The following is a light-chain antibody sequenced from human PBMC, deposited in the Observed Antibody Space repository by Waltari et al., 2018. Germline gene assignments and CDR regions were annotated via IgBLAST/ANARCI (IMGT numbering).Light chain of an antibody. Sequence: QAEVTQEPSLTVSPGGTVTLTCGSSTGAVTSTHHPYWFLQKPGQVPRTLIYDTDNKHPWTPARVSGSLLGGKAALTLSGAQPEDEAVYYCLLSFYDIRAFGGGTKLTVL. CDR1: TGAVTSTHH. J-gene: IGLJ3*02. CDR3: LLSFYDIRA. CDR2: DTD. V-gene: IGLV7-46*01.